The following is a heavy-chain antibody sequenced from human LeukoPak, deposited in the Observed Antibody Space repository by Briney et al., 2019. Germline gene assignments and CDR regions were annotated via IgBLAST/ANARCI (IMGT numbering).Heavy chain of an antibody. J-gene: IGHJ5*02. CDR1: GGSISSSSYY. Sequence: SETLSLTCTVSGGSISSSSYYWGWIRQPPGKGLEWIGSIYYGGSTYYNPSLKSRVTISVDTSKNQFSLKLSSVTAADTAVYYCARDRGGSYYKWFDPWGQGTLVTVSS. CDR2: IYYGGST. D-gene: IGHD1-26*01. V-gene: IGHV4-39*07. CDR3: ARDRGGSYYKWFDP.